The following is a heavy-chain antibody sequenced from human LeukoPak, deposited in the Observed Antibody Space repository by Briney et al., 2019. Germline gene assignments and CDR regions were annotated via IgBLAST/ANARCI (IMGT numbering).Heavy chain of an antibody. CDR3: ARGGGYYDILTGYYPFDY. D-gene: IGHD3-9*01. J-gene: IGHJ4*02. CDR1: GYTFTSYY. V-gene: IGHV1-46*01. Sequence: ASVKVSCKASGYTFTSYYMHWVRQALGQGLEWMGIINPSGGSTSYAQKFQGRVTMTRDTSTSTVYMELSSLRSEDTAVYYCARGGGYYDILTGYYPFDYWGQGTLVTVSS. CDR2: INPSGGST.